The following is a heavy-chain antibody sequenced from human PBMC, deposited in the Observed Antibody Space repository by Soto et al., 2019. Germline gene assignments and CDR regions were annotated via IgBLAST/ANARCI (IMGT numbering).Heavy chain of an antibody. CDR1: GFTFSSYA. J-gene: IGHJ5*02. V-gene: IGHV3-23*01. CDR3: AKSYDILTKPLT. Sequence: GGSLRLSCSASGFTFSSYAMSWVRQAPGKGLEWVSAISGSGGSTYYADSVKGRFTISRDNSKNTLYLQMNSLRAEDTAVYYCAKSYDILTKPLTWGQGTLVTVSS. CDR2: ISGSGGST. D-gene: IGHD3-9*01.